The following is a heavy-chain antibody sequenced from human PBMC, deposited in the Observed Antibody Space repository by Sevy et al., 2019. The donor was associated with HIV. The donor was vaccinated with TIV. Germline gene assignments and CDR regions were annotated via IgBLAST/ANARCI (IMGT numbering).Heavy chain of an antibody. D-gene: IGHD4-17*01. CDR1: GFMFSSYE. CDR3: ARDLPPSATTVAHFDY. J-gene: IGHJ4*02. CDR2: ISYSGSST. Sequence: GESLKISCTASGFMFSSYEMNWVRQAPGKGLEWISYISYSGSSTYYSASVKGRFTISRDTAKNSLYLQMNSLRAEDTAVYYCARDLPPSATTVAHFDYWGQGTLVTVSS. V-gene: IGHV3-48*03.